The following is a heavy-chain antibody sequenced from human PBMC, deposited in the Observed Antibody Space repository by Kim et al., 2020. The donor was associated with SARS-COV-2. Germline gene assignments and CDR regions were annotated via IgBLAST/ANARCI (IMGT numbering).Heavy chain of an antibody. J-gene: IGHJ4*02. Sequence: GGSLRLSCAASGFTFRSYAMAWVRQAPEKGLEWVSTISKSGNDTYYADSVKGRFTISRDNSKNTVFLQMNSLRADDTAVYYCAKRWLYKFSDYWGQGTLVTVSS. D-gene: IGHD3-22*01. V-gene: IGHV3-23*01. CDR3: AKRWLYKFSDY. CDR2: ISKSGNDT. CDR1: GFTFRSYA.